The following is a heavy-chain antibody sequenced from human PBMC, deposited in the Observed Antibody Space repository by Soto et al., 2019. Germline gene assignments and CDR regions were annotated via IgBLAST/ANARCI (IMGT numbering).Heavy chain of an antibody. J-gene: IGHJ4*02. V-gene: IGHV3-49*03. CDR3: TREVLGYCSGGSCYRIDY. D-gene: IGHD2-15*01. CDR2: IRTKTYGGTT. CDR1: GFTFGDYA. Sequence: PGGSLRLSCTASGFTFGDYAMSWFRQAPGKGLEWVGFIRTKTYGGTTEYDASVKGRFTISRDDSKSIAYLQMNSLKTEDTAVYYCTREVLGYCSGGSCYRIDYWGQGTLVTVSS.